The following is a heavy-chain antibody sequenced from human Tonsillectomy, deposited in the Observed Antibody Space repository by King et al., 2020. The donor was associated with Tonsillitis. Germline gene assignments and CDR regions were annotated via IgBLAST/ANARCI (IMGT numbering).Heavy chain of an antibody. V-gene: IGHV2-26*01. Sequence: TLQESGPVLVKPTETLTLTCTVSGFSLSNARMGVSWIRQPPGKALEWLAHIFSNDEKSYSTSLKSRLTISKDTSKSQVVLTMTNMDPVDTATYYCARITANWGSRYFDYWGQGTLVTVSS. D-gene: IGHD7-27*01. CDR2: IFSNDEK. J-gene: IGHJ4*02. CDR1: GFSLSNARMG. CDR3: ARITANWGSRYFDY.